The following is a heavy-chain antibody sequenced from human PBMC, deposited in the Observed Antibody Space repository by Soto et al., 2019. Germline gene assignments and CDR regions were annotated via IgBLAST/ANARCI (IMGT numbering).Heavy chain of an antibody. CDR3: ARAENYYDPFDY. CDR2: IYYSGST. Sequence: QVQLQESGPGLVKPSETLSLTCTVSGGCVSSGSYYWSWIRQPPGKGLEWIGYIYYSGSTNYNPSLKSRVTISVDTSKNQFSLKLSSVTAADTAVYYCARAENYYDPFDYWGQGTLVTVSS. CDR1: GGCVSSGSYY. J-gene: IGHJ4*02. D-gene: IGHD3-22*01. V-gene: IGHV4-61*01.